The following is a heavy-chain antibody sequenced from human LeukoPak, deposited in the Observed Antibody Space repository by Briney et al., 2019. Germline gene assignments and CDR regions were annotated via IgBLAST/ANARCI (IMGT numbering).Heavy chain of an antibody. CDR1: GYTFTGYY. V-gene: IGHV1-2*02. J-gene: IGHJ4*02. D-gene: IGHD2-2*01. CDR2: INPNSGGT. Sequence: ASVKVSCKASGYTFTGYYMHWVRQAPGQGLEWMGWINPNSGGTNYAQKFQGRVTMTRDTSISTAYMELSSLRSEDTAVYYCARDPYCSSTSCYGAFDYWGQGTLVTVSS. CDR3: ARDPYCSSTSCYGAFDY.